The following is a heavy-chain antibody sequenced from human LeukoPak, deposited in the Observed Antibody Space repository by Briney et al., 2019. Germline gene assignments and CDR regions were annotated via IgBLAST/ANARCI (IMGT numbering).Heavy chain of an antibody. D-gene: IGHD6-13*01. CDR3: AREKTRLAAGDAFDI. V-gene: IGHV1-18*01. CDR2: ISTYNGNT. Sequence: ASVKVSCKPSGYTFSTYGISWVRQAPGQGLEWMGWISTYNGNTYYALKLQGRVTMTTDTSTSTAYMELRSLRSDDTAVYYCAREKTRLAAGDAFDIWRQGTMVTVSS. J-gene: IGHJ3*02. CDR1: GYTFSTYG.